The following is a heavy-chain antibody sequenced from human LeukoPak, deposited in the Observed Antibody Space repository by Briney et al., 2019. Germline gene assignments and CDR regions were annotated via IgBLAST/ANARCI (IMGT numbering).Heavy chain of an antibody. J-gene: IGHJ4*02. V-gene: IGHV4-31*03. Sequence: SQTLSLTCTVSGGSISSGGYYWSWIRQHPGKGLEWIGYIYYSGSTYYNPSLKSRVTISVDTSKNQFSLKLSSVTAADTAVYYCAKDPQGYNSWGVDYWGQGTLVTVSS. CDR3: AKDPQGYNSWGVDY. CDR2: IYYSGST. D-gene: IGHD5-24*01. CDR1: GGSISSGGYY.